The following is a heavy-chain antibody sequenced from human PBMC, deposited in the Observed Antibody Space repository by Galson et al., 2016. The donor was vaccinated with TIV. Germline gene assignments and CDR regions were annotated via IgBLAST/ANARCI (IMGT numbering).Heavy chain of an antibody. CDR3: TRAAGKNGASCYATCETFDI. Sequence: AISGDSVSSDSAAWNWVRQSPSRGLEWLRRTYYRSRWYYDYKVSVKSRITINPDTSKNQFSLQLNSVTPEDTAVYYCTRAAGKNGASCYATCETFDIWGQGTMVTVSS. J-gene: IGHJ3*02. CDR1: GDSVSSDSAA. CDR2: TYYRSRWYY. V-gene: IGHV6-1*01. D-gene: IGHD2-2*01.